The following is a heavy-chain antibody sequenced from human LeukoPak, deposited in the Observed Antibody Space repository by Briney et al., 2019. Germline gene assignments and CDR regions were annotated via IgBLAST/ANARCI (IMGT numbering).Heavy chain of an antibody. CDR3: AKGGSYSSSWYQDY. J-gene: IGHJ4*02. CDR2: INSDGSST. D-gene: IGHD6-13*01. Sequence: GGSLRLSCAASGFTFSSYWMHWARQAPGKGLVWVSRINSDGSSTSYADFVKGRFTISRDNAKNTLYLQMNSLRAEDTALYYCAKGGSYSSSWYQDYWGQGTLVTVSS. CDR1: GFTFSSYW. V-gene: IGHV3-74*01.